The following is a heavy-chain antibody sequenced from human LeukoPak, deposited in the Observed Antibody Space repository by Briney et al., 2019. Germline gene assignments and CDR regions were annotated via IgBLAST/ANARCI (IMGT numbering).Heavy chain of an antibody. CDR3: AKDCRKYDIYWYFDL. Sequence: GGSLRLSCAASGFTFDDYAMHWVRQAPGKGLEWVSGISWNSGSIGYADSVKGRFTISRDNAKDSLYLQMNSLRAEDTALYYCAKDCRKYDIYWYFDLWGRGTLVTVSS. J-gene: IGHJ2*01. CDR2: ISWNSGSI. CDR1: GFTFDDYA. D-gene: IGHD3-9*01. V-gene: IGHV3-9*01.